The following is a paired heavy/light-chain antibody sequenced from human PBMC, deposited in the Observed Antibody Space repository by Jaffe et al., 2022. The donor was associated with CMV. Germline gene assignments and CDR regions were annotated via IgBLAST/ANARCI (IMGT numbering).Heavy chain of an antibody. CDR3: AREGGDDYNPHLRY. J-gene: IGHJ4*02. CDR1: GFTFNAYN. V-gene: IGHV3-21*02. Sequence: EVQLMESGGGLVKPGGSLRLSCVGSGFTFNAYNMNWVRQTPGKGLEWVAHISRRSDYIYYADSVGGRFTISRDNTRDSLDLQMDDLRVEDTALYYCAREGGDDYNPHLRYWGRGTLVTVSS. D-gene: IGHD1-20*01. CDR2: ISRRSDYI.
Light chain of an antibody. Sequence: LTQSPSVSVAPGKTASISCEGNNIGKKRIHWYQHKSGLAPVLVMYYDSDRPSGISERFSGSHSGNTATLTITRVEAGDEADYYCQMWGTDNDHLVFGGGTKLIVL. V-gene: IGLV3-21*01. CDR3: QMWGTDNDHLV. CDR1: NIGKKR. J-gene: IGLJ2*01. CDR2: YDS.